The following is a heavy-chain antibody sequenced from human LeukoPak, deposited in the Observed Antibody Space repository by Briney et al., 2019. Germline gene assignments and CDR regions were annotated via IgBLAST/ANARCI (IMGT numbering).Heavy chain of an antibody. J-gene: IGHJ5*02. Sequence: GGSLRLSCAASGFTFSSYGMHWVRQGPGKGLEWVAVISYDGSNKYYADSVKGRFTISRDNSKNTLYLQMNSLRAEDTAVYYCAKGYCSSTSCYTGWFDPWGQGTLVTVSS. CDR2: ISYDGSNK. D-gene: IGHD2-2*02. CDR1: GFTFSSYG. CDR3: AKGYCSSTSCYTGWFDP. V-gene: IGHV3-30*18.